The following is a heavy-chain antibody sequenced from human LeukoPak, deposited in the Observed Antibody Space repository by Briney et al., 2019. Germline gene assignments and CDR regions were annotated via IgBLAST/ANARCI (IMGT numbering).Heavy chain of an antibody. CDR3: ATKQWLAPPPDS. D-gene: IGHD6-19*01. J-gene: IGHJ4*02. V-gene: IGHV3-74*01. CDR1: GFTLRKYW. Sequence: GGSLRLSCAVSGFTLRKYWMLWVRQAAGKGLESLSRINPPGTVTPYAYSVNGRFTVSRDNADNTIFLQMNSVRDEDTAVYYCATKQWLAPPPDSWGQGTPVTVSS. CDR2: INPPGTVT.